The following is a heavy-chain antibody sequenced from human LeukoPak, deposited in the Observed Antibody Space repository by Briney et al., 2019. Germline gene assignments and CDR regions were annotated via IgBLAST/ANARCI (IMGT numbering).Heavy chain of an antibody. CDR3: SSWNYSGSDY. CDR1: GGSISSSSYY. D-gene: IGHD1-26*01. CDR2: IYYSGST. J-gene: IGHJ4*02. Sequence: SETLSLTCTVSGGSISSSSYYWGWIRQPPGKGLEWVGSIYYSGSTYYNPSLKSRVTISVDTSKNQVALNLRSVTAADTAVYYCSSWNYSGSDYWGGGTGVSVSS. V-gene: IGHV4-39*01.